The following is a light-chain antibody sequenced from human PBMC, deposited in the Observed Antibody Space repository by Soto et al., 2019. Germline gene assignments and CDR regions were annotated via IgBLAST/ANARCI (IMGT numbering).Light chain of an antibody. J-gene: IGLJ1*01. CDR2: SDN. Sequence: QSVLTQPPSASGTPGQRVTISCSGSSSNIGSNSVNWYHQVAGTAPKLLIHSDNQRPSGVPDRFSGSKSGTSASLAISGLQSGDEADYYCQSYDSSLSGYVFGTGTKLTVL. CDR3: QSYDSSLSGYV. V-gene: IGLV1-44*01. CDR1: SSNIGSNS.